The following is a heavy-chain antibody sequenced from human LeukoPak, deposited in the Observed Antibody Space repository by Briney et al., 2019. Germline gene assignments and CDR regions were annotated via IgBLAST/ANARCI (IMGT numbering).Heavy chain of an antibody. Sequence: PGGSLRLSCAASGFTFSSYAMSWVRQAPGKGLEWVSGISGSGGSTYYADSVKGQFTISRDNSKSTLYLQMNSLRAEDTAVYYCAKDSDYGGKGDFDYWGQGTLVTVSS. CDR2: ISGSGGST. V-gene: IGHV3-23*01. D-gene: IGHD4-23*01. CDR1: GFTFSSYA. J-gene: IGHJ4*02. CDR3: AKDSDYGGKGDFDY.